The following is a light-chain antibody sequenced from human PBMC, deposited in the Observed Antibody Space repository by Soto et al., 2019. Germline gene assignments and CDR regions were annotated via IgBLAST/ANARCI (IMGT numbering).Light chain of an antibody. CDR2: WAS. CDR3: QQYYSTPPT. V-gene: IGKV4-1*01. J-gene: IGKJ2*01. Sequence: DIVMTQSPDSLAVSLGERATINCKSSQSVLYSSNNKNYLAWYQQRPGQPPKLLIYWASTRESGVPDRFSGSGSGTDFTLTITILQAEDVAVYYCQQYYSTPPTFGQGTKLEIK. CDR1: QSVLYSSNNKNY.